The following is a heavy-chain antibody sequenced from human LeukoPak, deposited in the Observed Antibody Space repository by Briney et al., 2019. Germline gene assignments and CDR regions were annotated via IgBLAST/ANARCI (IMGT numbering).Heavy chain of an antibody. J-gene: IGHJ4*02. CDR3: ARDTEMSAVFDS. V-gene: IGHV4-34*01. D-gene: IGHD5-18*01. CDR1: GVSFSDYY. CDR2: INHSGST. Sequence: SETLSLTCAVYGVSFSDYYWSWIRQPPGKGLEWIGEINHSGSTNYNPSLKTRVTISLDTSNNYFSLKLNSVTAADTAVYYCARDTEMSAVFDSWGQGTLVTVSS.